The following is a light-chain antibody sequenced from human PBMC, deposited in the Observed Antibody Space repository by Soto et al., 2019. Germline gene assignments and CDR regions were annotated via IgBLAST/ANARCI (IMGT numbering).Light chain of an antibody. CDR2: KLI. J-gene: IGLJ2*01. CDR3: SSYAGSNNFVV. Sequence: QSVLTQPPSASGSPGQSVTISCTGTSSDVGGYNYVSWYQQHPGKAPNLMIYKLITRPSGVPDRFSGSKSGNTASLTVSGLQAEDEADYYCSSYAGSNNFVVFGGGTKLTVL. CDR1: SSDVGGYNY. V-gene: IGLV2-8*01.